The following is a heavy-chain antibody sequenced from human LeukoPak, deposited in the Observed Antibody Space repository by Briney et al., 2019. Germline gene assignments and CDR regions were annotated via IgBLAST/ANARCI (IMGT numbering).Heavy chain of an antibody. J-gene: IGHJ4*02. Sequence: GGSLRLSCAASGFTFSVYDMYWIRQSPGKGLECVSVISRGGISYYADSVKGRFTISRDNSKNTLYLQMNSLRAEDTAVYYCSKKGQADDDGKPDWGQGTLVTVSP. V-gene: IGHV3-23*01. D-gene: IGHD1-1*01. CDR3: SKKGQADDDGKPD. CDR2: ISRGGIS. CDR1: GFTFSVYD.